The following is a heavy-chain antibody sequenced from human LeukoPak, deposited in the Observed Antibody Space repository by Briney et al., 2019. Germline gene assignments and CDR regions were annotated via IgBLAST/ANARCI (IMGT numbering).Heavy chain of an antibody. D-gene: IGHD3-22*01. CDR3: ARGLGDSSGYYPFDY. CDR2: INHSGST. J-gene: IGHJ4*02. Sequence: SETLSLTCAVYGGSFSGYYWSWIRQPPGKGLEWIGEINHSGSTNYNPSLKSRVTISVDTSKNQFSLKLSSVTAADTAVYYCARGLGDSSGYYPFDYWGQGTLVTVSS. CDR1: GGSFSGYY. V-gene: IGHV4-34*01.